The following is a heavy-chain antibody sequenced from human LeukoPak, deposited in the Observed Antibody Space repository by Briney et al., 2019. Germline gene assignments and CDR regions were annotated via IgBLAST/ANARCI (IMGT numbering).Heavy chain of an antibody. J-gene: IGHJ4*02. D-gene: IGHD2-2*02. CDR1: GFSLTGSP. V-gene: IGHV3-73*01. Sequence: GGSLRLSCAASGFSLTGSPIHWVRQASGKGLEWVGRVRSKSNTYEASYAASVRGRFTISRDDSENLTYLQMNNLKTEDTAIYYCTREGCGATSCYTNDYWGQGTLVTVSS. CDR3: TREGCGATSCYTNDY. CDR2: VRSKSNTYEA.